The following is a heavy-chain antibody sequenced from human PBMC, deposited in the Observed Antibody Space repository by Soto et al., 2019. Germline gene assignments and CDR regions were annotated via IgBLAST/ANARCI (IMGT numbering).Heavy chain of an antibody. V-gene: IGHV4-34*01. D-gene: IGHD3-10*01. CDR2: INHSGST. CDR3: ASQGGDYYGSGSYYQNWFDP. J-gene: IGHJ5*02. CDR1: GGSFSGYY. Sequence: PSETLSLTCAVYGGSFSGYYWSWIRQPPGKGLEWIGEINHSGSTNYNPSLKSRVTISVDTSKNQFSLKLSSVTAADTAVYYCASQGGDYYGSGSYYQNWFDPWGQGTLVTVSS.